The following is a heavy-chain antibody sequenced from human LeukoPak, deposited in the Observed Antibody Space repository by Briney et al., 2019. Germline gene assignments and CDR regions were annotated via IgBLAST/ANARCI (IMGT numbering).Heavy chain of an antibody. Sequence: SETLSLTCTVSGDSISSYYWSWTRQPPGKGLEWIGYIYYSGSTNYNPSLKSRVTISVDTSKNQFSLKLSSVTAADTGVHYCARHYPYGSGSYSPFYFDYWGQGTLVTVSS. V-gene: IGHV4-59*08. J-gene: IGHJ4*02. CDR1: GDSISSYY. CDR2: IYYSGST. CDR3: ARHYPYGSGSYSPFYFDY. D-gene: IGHD3-10*01.